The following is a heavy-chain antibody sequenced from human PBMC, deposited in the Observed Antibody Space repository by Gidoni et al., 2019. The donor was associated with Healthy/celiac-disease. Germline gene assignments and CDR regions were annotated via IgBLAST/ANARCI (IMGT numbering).Heavy chain of an antibody. CDR3: ARESYYYDSSGYYLDY. CDR2: INWNACST. D-gene: IGHD3-22*01. V-gene: IGHV3-20*04. J-gene: IGHJ4*02. CDR1: GFTFEDYG. Sequence: EVQLVASGGGVVRPGGSRRLSCGDAGFTFEDYGLSWVRQAPGKGLGWGSCINWNACSTCYADSVKGRFTISRDNCKNSLYLQMNSLRAEDTALYYCARESYYYDSSGYYLDYWGQGTLVTFSS.